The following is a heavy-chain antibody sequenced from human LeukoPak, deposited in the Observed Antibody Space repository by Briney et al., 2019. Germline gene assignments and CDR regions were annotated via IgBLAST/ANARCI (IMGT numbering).Heavy chain of an antibody. V-gene: IGHV3-7*04. D-gene: IGHD5-24*01. CDR2: IKQDGSKK. CDR3: TRVGYIDEGIDY. Sequence: GGSLRLSCVASGFPFSSYWMTWVRQGPGKRLEWVANIKQDGSKKSYVDSVKGRFTISRDNAKNSLYLQMNSLRAEDTAIYYCTRVGYIDEGIDYWGQGTLVTVSS. CDR1: GFPFSSYW. J-gene: IGHJ4*02.